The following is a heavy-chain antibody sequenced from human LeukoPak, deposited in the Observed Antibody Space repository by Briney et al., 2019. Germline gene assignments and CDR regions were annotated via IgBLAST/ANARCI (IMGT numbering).Heavy chain of an antibody. CDR2: IHTSGST. D-gene: IGHD1-26*01. CDR1: GGSFINYY. Sequence: PSETLSLTCTVSGGSFINYYWSWIRQPPGQGLEWVGYIHTSGSTSYNPSLKSRVTISVDTSKNQFSLKLSSVTAADTAVYYCARLTSGSYLVYWGQGTLVTVSS. J-gene: IGHJ4*02. V-gene: IGHV4-4*09. CDR3: ARLTSGSYLVY.